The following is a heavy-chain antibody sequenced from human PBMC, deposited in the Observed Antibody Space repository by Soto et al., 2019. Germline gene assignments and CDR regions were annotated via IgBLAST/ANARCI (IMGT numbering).Heavy chain of an antibody. D-gene: IGHD6-19*01. CDR1: GFTFSSYA. V-gene: IGHV3-23*01. Sequence: GGSLSLSCAASGFTFSSYAMSWVRQAPGKGLEWVSAISGSGGSTYYADSVKGRFTISRDNSKNTLYLQMNSLRAEDTAVYYCAKALGSSGWYGLFVYWGQGTLVTV. CDR2: ISGSGGST. CDR3: AKALGSSGWYGLFVY. J-gene: IGHJ4*02.